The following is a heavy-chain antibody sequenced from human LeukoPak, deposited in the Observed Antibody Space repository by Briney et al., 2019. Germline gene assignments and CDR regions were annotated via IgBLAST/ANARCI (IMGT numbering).Heavy chain of an antibody. CDR1: GGTFSSYA. CDR3: ARDNYAGASWFDP. J-gene: IGHJ5*02. D-gene: IGHD1-7*01. Sequence: SVKVSCKASGGTFSSYAISWVRQAPGQGLEWMGGIIPIFGTANYAQKFQGRVTITTDESTSTAYMELSSLRSEDTAVYYCARDNYAGASWFDPWSQGTLVTVSS. CDR2: IIPIFGTA. V-gene: IGHV1-69*05.